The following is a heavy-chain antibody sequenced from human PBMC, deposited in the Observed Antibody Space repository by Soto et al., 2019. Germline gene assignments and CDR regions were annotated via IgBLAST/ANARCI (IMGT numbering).Heavy chain of an antibody. V-gene: IGHV4-39*01. CDR1: GGSISSSSYY. J-gene: IGHJ6*04. Sequence: QLQLQESGPGLVKPSETLSLTCTVSGGSISSSSYYWGWIRQPPGKGLEWIGSIYYSGSTYYNPSLKSRVTISVDTSKNQFSLKLSSVTAADTAVYYCARITMVRGGYLDVWGKGTTVTVSS. CDR3: ARITMVRGGYLDV. CDR2: IYYSGST. D-gene: IGHD3-10*01.